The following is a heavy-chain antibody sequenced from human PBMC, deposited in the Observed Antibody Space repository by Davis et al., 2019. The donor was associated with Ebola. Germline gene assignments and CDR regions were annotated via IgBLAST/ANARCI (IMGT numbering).Heavy chain of an antibody. D-gene: IGHD6-19*01. CDR2: IYPGDSDT. Sequence: GESLKISCKGSGYTFSTYWIAWVRQVPGKGLEWMGIIYPGDSDTTYSPSFQGQVTISADKSISTAYLQWSSLKASDTAMYFCARRRQSTGWTDSFDIWGQGTMLTVSS. V-gene: IGHV5-51*01. CDR3: ARRRQSTGWTDSFDI. CDR1: GYTFSTYW. J-gene: IGHJ3*02.